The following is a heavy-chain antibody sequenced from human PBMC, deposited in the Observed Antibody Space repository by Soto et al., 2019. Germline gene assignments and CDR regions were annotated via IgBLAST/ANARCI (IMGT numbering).Heavy chain of an antibody. CDR1: GGSFSGYY. V-gene: IGHV4-34*01. D-gene: IGHD2-15*01. CDR3: ARGRFSGASGYCSGGSCYRPNYFDY. J-gene: IGHJ4*02. Sequence: ETLSLTCAVYGGSFSGYYWSWIRQPPGKGLEWIGEINHSGSTNYNPSLKSRVTISVDTSKNQFSLKLSSVTAADTAVYYCARGRFSGASGYCSGGSCYRPNYFDYWGQGTLVTVSS. CDR2: INHSGST.